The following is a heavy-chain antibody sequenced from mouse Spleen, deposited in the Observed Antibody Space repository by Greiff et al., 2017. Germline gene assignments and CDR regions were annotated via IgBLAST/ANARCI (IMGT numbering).Heavy chain of an antibody. CDR1: GFTFSDYY. CDR2: ISNGGGST. Sequence: DVKLVESGGGLVQPGGSLKLSCAASGFTFSDYYMYWVRQTPEKRLEWVAYISNGGGSTYYPDTVKGRFTISRDNAKNTLYLQMSRLKSEDTAMYYCARGSTGTKRYYFDYWGQGTTLTVSS. D-gene: IGHD4-1*02. CDR3: ARGSTGTKRYYFDY. V-gene: IGHV5-12*01. J-gene: IGHJ2*01.